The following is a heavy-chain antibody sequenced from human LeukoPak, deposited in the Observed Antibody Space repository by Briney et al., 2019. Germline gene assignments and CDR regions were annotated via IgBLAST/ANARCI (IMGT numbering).Heavy chain of an antibody. J-gene: IGHJ5*02. CDR3: AKTGPLIAAYNWFDP. V-gene: IGHV3-33*06. CDR2: IWSDASNT. CDR1: GFIFSSYG. D-gene: IGHD6-13*01. Sequence: GGSLRLSCAASGFIFSSYGMHWVRQAPGKGLEWVAVIWSDASNTYYVDSVKGRFTISRDNSKNTLFLQMNSLRAEDTAVYYCAKTGPLIAAYNWFDPWGQGTLVTVSS.